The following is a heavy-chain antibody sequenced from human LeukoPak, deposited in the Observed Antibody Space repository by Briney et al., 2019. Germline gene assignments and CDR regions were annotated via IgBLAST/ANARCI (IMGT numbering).Heavy chain of an antibody. D-gene: IGHD2-2*02. CDR3: ARDRDCSSTSCYTYWFDP. CDR1: GGTFSSYA. V-gene: IGHV1-69*13. CDR2: IIPIFGTA. Sequence: ASVKVSCKASGGTFSSYAISWVRQAPGQGLEWMGGIIPIFGTANYAQKFQGRVTITADESTSTAYMELSSLRSEDTAVYYCARDRDCSSTSCYTYWFDPWGQGTLVTVSS. J-gene: IGHJ5*02.